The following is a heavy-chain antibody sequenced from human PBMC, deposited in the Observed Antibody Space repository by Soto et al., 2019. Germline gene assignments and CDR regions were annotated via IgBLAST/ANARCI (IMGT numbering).Heavy chain of an antibody. CDR3: ARGRDYVWGSYRTLYYYGMDV. CDR1: GGSFSGYY. V-gene: IGHV4-34*01. CDR2: INHSGST. Sequence: PSETLSLTCAVYGGSFSGYYWSWIRQPPGKXLEWIGEINHSGSTNYNPSLKSRVTISVDTSKNQFSLKLSSVTAADTAVYYCARGRDYVWGSYRTLYYYGMDVWGQGTTVTVSS. J-gene: IGHJ6*02. D-gene: IGHD3-16*02.